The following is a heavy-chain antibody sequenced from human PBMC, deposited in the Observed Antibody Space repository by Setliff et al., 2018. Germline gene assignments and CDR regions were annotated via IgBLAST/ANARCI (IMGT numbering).Heavy chain of an antibody. V-gene: IGHV4-39*01. CDR1: GGSIRSSSYY. D-gene: IGHD1-26*01. CDR2: IYYSGIT. Sequence: PSETLSLTCTVSGGSIRSSSYYWGWIRQPPGQGLEWIAYIYYSGITYYNPSLKSRVTISVDTSKNQFSLKLSSVTAADTAVYYCAKAQYSGSYHWFDPWGQGTLVTVSS. CDR3: AKAQYSGSYHWFDP. J-gene: IGHJ5*02.